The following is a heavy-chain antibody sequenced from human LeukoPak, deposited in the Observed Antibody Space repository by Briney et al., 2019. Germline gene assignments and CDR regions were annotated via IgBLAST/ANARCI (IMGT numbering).Heavy chain of an antibody. CDR3: AREGAWEAVAGGRAFDI. CDR1: GFTFSSYW. D-gene: IGHD6-19*01. V-gene: IGHV3-7*01. CDR2: IKQDGSEK. J-gene: IGHJ3*02. Sequence: PGGSLRLSCAASGFTFSSYWMSWVRQAPGKGLGWVANIKQDGSEKYYVDSVKGRFTISRDNAKNSLYLQMNSLRAEDTAVYYCAREGAWEAVAGGRAFDIWGQGTMVTVSS.